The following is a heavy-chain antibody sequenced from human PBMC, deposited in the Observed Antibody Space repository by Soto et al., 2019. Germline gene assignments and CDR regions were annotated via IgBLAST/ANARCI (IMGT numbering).Heavy chain of an antibody. Sequence: SETLSLTCTVSGGSISSGGYYWSWIRQHPGKGLEWIGYIYYSGSTYYNPSLKGRVTISVDTSKNQFSLKLSSVTAADTAVYYCASELYCSGGSCHGGGFDPWGQGTLVTVSS. CDR2: IYYSGST. D-gene: IGHD2-15*01. J-gene: IGHJ5*02. V-gene: IGHV4-31*03. CDR3: ASELYCSGGSCHGGGFDP. CDR1: GGSISSGGYY.